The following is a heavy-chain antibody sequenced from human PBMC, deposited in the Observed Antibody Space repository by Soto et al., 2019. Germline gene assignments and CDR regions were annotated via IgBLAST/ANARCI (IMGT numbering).Heavy chain of an antibody. V-gene: IGHV4-31*03. CDR1: GDSVSSGRHF. J-gene: IGHJ4*02. CDR2: ISYSGST. CDR3: ARGLPMMGDKTFFDD. D-gene: IGHD1-26*01. Sequence: TLCLTCTVSGDSVSSGRHFWTWIRQHPGKGLEWLGYISYSGSTYYNPSLNPSLKTRLSISIDTSENHFSLHLSSVNAADTAVYYCARGLPMMGDKTFFDDWGPGTLVTV.